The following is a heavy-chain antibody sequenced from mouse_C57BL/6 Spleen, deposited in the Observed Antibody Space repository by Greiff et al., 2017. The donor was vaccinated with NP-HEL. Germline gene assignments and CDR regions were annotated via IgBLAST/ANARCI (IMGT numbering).Heavy chain of an antibody. CDR2: IDPSDSYT. J-gene: IGHJ1*03. Sequence: QVQLQQPGAELVMPGASVKLSCKASGYTFTSYWMHWVKQRPGQGLEWIGEIDPSDSYTNYNQKFKGKSTLTVDKSSSTAYMQLSSLTSEDSAVYYCASALPGDFDVWGTGTTVTVSS. D-gene: IGHD6-1*01. CDR3: ASALPGDFDV. V-gene: IGHV1-69*01. CDR1: GYTFTSYW.